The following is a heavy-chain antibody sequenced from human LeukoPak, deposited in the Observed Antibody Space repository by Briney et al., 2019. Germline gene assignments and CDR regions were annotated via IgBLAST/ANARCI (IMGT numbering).Heavy chain of an antibody. D-gene: IGHD6-25*01. CDR3: ARSYSSDDWFDP. CDR2: IHHSGTT. V-gene: IGHV4-38-2*01. Sequence: PSETLSLTCAVPGYSINSGYYWGWIRQPPGKGLEWIGSIHHSGTTYYNPSLKSRVTISVDTSKNQFSLRLSSVTAADTAVYYCARSYSSDDWFDPWGQGTLVTVSS. CDR1: GYSINSGYY. J-gene: IGHJ5*02.